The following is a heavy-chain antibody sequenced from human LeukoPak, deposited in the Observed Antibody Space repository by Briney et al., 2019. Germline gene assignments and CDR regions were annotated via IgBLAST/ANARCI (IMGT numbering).Heavy chain of an antibody. J-gene: IGHJ3*02. CDR2: IYNSRSTSGST. CDR1: GGSINNYY. Sequence: SETLSLTCTVSGGSINNYYWNWVRQPPGKGLEWIGYIYNSRSTSGSTNYNPSLKSRVTISGDTSKNPFYLKLTSVTAADTAVYYCARNPPGIRQNAFDIWGQGAMVTVSS. V-gene: IGHV4-59*01. CDR3: ARNPPGIRQNAFDI.